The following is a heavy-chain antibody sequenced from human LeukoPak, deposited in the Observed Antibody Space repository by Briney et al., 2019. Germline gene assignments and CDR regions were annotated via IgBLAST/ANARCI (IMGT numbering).Heavy chain of an antibody. Sequence: KSGGSLRLSCAASGFTFSSYSMNWVRQAPGKGLEWVSSISSSSSYIYYADSVKGRFTISRDNAKNSLYLQMNSLRAEDTAVYYCAREGAVAGHLKVHDYWGQGTLVTVSS. J-gene: IGHJ4*02. CDR1: GFTFSSYS. D-gene: IGHD6-19*01. CDR2: ISSSSSYI. CDR3: AREGAVAGHLKVHDY. V-gene: IGHV3-21*01.